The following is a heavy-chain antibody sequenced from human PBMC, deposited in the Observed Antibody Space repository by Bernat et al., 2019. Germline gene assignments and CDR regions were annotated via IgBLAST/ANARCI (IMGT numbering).Heavy chain of an antibody. CDR3: ARGLAYYDSLTHYGMDV. CDR1: GFTFSSYG. J-gene: IGHJ6*02. V-gene: IGHV3-30*03. Sequence: QVQLVESGGGVVQPGRSLRLSCAASGFTFSSYGMHWVRQAPGKGLEWVAVISYDGSNKYYADSVKGRFTISRDNSKNTLYLQMNSLRAEDTAVYYCARGLAYYDSLTHYGMDVWGQGTTVTVSS. D-gene: IGHD3-9*01. CDR2: ISYDGSNK.